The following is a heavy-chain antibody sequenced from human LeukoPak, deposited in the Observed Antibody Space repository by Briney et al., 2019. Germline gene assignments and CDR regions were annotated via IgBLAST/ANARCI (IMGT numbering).Heavy chain of an antibody. V-gene: IGHV1-69*04. J-gene: IGHJ4*02. CDR2: IIPILGIA. Sequence: SVKVSCKASGGTFSSYAISWVRQAPGQGLEWMGRIIPILGIANYAQKFQGRVTITADKSTSTAYMELSSLRSEDTAVYYCARSADTYDSSGYDFDYWGQGTLVTVSS. CDR1: GGTFSSYA. CDR3: ARSADTYDSSGYDFDY. D-gene: IGHD3-22*01.